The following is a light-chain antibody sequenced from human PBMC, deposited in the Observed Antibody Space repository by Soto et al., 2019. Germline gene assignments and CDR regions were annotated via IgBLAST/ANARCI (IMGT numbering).Light chain of an antibody. CDR3: QQYNSAPKWT. CDR2: AAS. V-gene: IGKV1-27*01. J-gene: IGKJ1*01. Sequence: DIQMTQSPSSLSASVGDRVTITCRASQGISNYLAWYQQKPGKVPKLLIYAASTLQSGVPSRFSGSGSGTDFTLTISSLQPEDVATYYWQQYNSAPKWTFGQGPKVEIK. CDR1: QGISNY.